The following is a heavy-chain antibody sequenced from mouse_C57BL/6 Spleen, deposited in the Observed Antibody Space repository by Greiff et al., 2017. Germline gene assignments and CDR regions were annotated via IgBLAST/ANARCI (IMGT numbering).Heavy chain of an antibody. CDR3: ARDSGSSYGYAMDY. CDR2: ISYDGSN. D-gene: IGHD1-1*01. Sequence: DVHLVESGPGLVKPSQSLSLTCSVTGYSITSGYYWNWIRQFPGNKLEWMGYISYDGSNNYNPSLKNRISITRDTSKNQFFLKLNSVTTEDTATYYCARDSGSSYGYAMDYWGQGTSVTVSS. CDR1: GYSITSGYY. V-gene: IGHV3-6*01. J-gene: IGHJ4*01.